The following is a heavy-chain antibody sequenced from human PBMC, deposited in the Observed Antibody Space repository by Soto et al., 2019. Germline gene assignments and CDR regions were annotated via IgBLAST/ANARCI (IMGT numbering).Heavy chain of an antibody. V-gene: IGHV1-8*01. CDR1: GYTFTSYA. CDR2: MNPNSGNT. D-gene: IGHD2-2*01. J-gene: IGHJ6*03. Sequence: ASVKVSCKASGYTFTSYAINWVRQATGQGLEWMGWMNPNSGNTGYAQKFQGRVTMTRNTSISTAYMELSSLRSEDTAVYYCAREDIVVVPAARDYYYYYMDVWGKGTTVTVSS. CDR3: AREDIVVVPAARDYYYYYMDV.